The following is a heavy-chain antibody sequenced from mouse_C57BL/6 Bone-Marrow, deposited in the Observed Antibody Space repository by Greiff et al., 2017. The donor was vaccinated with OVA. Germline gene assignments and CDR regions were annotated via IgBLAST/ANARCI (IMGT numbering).Heavy chain of an antibody. CDR2: IYPRSGNP. D-gene: IGHD2-13*01. V-gene: IGHV1-81*01. CDR3: AFDYSWFAY. Sequence: QVQLQQSGAELARPGASVKLSCKASGYTFTSYGISWVKQRTGQGLEWIGEIYPRSGNPYYNEKFKGKATLTADKSSSTAYMELRSLTSEDSAVYFCAFDYSWFAYWGQGTLVTVSA. J-gene: IGHJ3*01. CDR1: GYTFTSYG.